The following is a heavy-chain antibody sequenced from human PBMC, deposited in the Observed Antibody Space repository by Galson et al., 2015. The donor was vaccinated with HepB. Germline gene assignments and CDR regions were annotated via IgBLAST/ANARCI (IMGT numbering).Heavy chain of an antibody. D-gene: IGHD6-13*01. CDR2: ISSSGDHT. CDR1: GFKFNFYA. J-gene: IGHJ4*02. V-gene: IGHV3-23*01. Sequence: SLRLSCAGSGFKFNFYAMSWVRQAPGKGLEWVCGISSSGDHTYYTDTVKGRFTISRDNSKNMLYLQMNTQRAEDAAIYYGARDEAQTASGFYYFDLWGQGTLVTVSS. CDR3: ARDEAQTASGFYYFDL.